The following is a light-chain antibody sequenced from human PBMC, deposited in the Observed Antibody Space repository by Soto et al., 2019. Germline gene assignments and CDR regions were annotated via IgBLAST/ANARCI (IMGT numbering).Light chain of an antibody. CDR3: SSYTTSTILI. CDR2: DVT. V-gene: IGLV2-14*03. J-gene: IGLJ2*01. CDR1: SSDVGRYKL. Sequence: QSALTQPASVSGSPGQSITISCTGTSSDVGRYKLVSWYQQHPGKAPKLMIYDVTNRPSGVSNRFSGSKSGNTASLTISGLPAEDEADYYCSSYTTSTILIFGGGTKLTVL.